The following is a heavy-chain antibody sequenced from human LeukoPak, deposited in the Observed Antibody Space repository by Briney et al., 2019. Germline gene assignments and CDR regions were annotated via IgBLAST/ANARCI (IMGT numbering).Heavy chain of an antibody. CDR3: ARAIQNYYGSGSYYRDAFDI. Sequence: GGSLRLYCAASGFTFSSYSMNWVRQAPGKGLEWVSSISSSSSYIYYADSVKGRFTISRDNTKNSLYLQMNSLRAEDTAVYYCARAIQNYYGSGSYYRDAFDIWGQGTMVTVSS. J-gene: IGHJ3*02. D-gene: IGHD3-10*01. CDR2: ISSSSSYI. V-gene: IGHV3-21*01. CDR1: GFTFSSYS.